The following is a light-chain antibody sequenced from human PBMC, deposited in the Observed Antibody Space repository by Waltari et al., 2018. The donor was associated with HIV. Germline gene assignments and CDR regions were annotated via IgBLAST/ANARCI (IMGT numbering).Light chain of an antibody. CDR2: DVS. J-gene: IGLJ2*01. CDR1: SSDVGGYNY. Sequence: QSALTQPRSVSGSPGQSVTISCTGTSSDVGGYNYVSWYQQHPGKAPKLMIYDVSKRPSWVPDRFSGSKSGNTASLTISGLQAEDEADYYCCSYATSSASVVFGGGTKLTVL. CDR3: CSYATSSASVV. V-gene: IGLV2-11*01.